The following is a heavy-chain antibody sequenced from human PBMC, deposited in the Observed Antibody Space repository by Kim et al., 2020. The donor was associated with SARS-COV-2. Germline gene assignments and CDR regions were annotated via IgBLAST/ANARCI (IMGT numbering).Heavy chain of an antibody. J-gene: IGHJ6*02. CDR2: IYSGGST. D-gene: IGHD4-17*01. Sequence: GGSLRLSCAASGFTVSSNYMSWVRQAPGKGLEWVSVIYSGGSTYYADSVKGRFTISRDNSKNTLYLQMNSLRAEDTAVYYCARDQIDYVTVDVWGQGTTVTVSS. CDR3: ARDQIDYVTVDV. V-gene: IGHV3-66*01. CDR1: GFTVSSNY.